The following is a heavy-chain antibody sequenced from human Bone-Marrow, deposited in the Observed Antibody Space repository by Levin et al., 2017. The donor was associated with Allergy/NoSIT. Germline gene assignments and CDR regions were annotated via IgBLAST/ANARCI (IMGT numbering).Heavy chain of an antibody. CDR1: GFILGDYT. CDR3: ARDQDHCVLSAFGWFDP. CDR2: ISGSSSYV. D-gene: IGHD3-3*01. V-gene: IGHV3-21*06. Sequence: GGSLRLSCLASGFILGDYTVNWVRQAPGKGLEWISSISGSSSYVFYADSIKGRFTVSRDNAQNSVFLQMDSLTPEDTAVYFCARDQDHCVLSAFGWFDPWGQGTLDSVS. J-gene: IGHJ5*02.